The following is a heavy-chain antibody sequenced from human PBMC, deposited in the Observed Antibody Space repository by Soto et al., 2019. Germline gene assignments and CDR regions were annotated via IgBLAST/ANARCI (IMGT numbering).Heavy chain of an antibody. CDR1: GGSISGYY. CDR3: ARGPYYFDFDY. V-gene: IGHV4-59*01. D-gene: IGHD3-22*01. J-gene: IGHJ4*02. Sequence: SETLSLTCTVSGGSISGYYWSWIRQPPGKGLEWIGYIYYSGSTNYNPSLKSRVTISVDTSKNQFSLKLSSVTAADTAVYYCARGPYYFDFDYWGRGTLVTVSS. CDR2: IYYSGST.